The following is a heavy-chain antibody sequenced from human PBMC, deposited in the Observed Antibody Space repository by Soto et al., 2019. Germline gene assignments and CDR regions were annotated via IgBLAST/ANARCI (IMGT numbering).Heavy chain of an antibody. CDR2: TFYRSKWYN. J-gene: IGHJ4*02. CDR3: ARDPLSPYSSGWTSYYFDY. Sequence: PSQTLSLTCAISGDSVSSNSAAWNWIRQSPSRGLEWLGRTFYRSKWYNDYAVSVKSRITINPDTSKNQFSLQLNSVTPEDTAVYYCARDPLSPYSSGWTSYYFDYWGQGTLVTVSS. V-gene: IGHV6-1*01. D-gene: IGHD6-19*01. CDR1: GDSVSSNSAA.